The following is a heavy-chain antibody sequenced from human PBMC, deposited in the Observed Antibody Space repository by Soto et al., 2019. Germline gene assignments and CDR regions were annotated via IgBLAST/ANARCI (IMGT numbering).Heavy chain of an antibody. J-gene: IGHJ2*01. CDR2: IYYTGST. V-gene: IGHV4-59*01. Sequence: PSGTLSLTCTIPCGPIRSSYYWPWIPHSPGKALEGISYIYYTGSTNYNPSLQGRLTISLDTHKNPVSLNVNPVSAGGTAVYYCARGSRGYLSGWGSGPLVT. CDR3: ARGSRGYLSG. CDR1: CGPIRSSYY. D-gene: IGHD3-9*01.